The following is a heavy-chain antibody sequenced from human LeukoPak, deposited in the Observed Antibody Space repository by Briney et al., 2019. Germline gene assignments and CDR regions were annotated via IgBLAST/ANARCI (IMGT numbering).Heavy chain of an antibody. CDR1: GGSISSGGYY. Sequence: SQTLSLTCTVSGGSISSGGYYWSWIRQHPGKGLEWIGYIYYSGSTYYNPSLKSRVTISVDTSKNQFSLKLSSVTAADTAVYYCARDFPAHCRGGSCYSSALDYWGQGTLITVSS. J-gene: IGHJ4*02. D-gene: IGHD2-15*01. V-gene: IGHV4-31*03. CDR3: ARDFPAHCRGGSCYSSALDY. CDR2: IYYSGST.